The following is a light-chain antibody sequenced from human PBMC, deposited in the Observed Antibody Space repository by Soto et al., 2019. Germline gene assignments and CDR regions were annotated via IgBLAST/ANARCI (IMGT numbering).Light chain of an antibody. J-gene: IGLJ1*01. V-gene: IGLV2-14*03. CDR3: SSFTSDRIYV. Sequence: QSALTQPTSVSESPGQSITISCTGNHNDIGTYDYVSWYQQHPGRAPRLLIYGVTTRPSGISDRFSASKSGLTASLTISGLQPEDEADYYCSSFTSDRIYVFGPGTKVTVL. CDR2: GVT. CDR1: HNDIGTYDY.